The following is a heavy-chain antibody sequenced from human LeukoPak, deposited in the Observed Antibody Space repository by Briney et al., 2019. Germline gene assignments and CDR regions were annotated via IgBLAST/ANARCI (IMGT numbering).Heavy chain of an antibody. J-gene: IGHJ6*02. V-gene: IGHV1-2*02. Sequence: GASVKESCKASGYTFTGYYMHWVRQAPGQGLEWMGWINPNSGGTNYAQKFQGRVTMTRDTSISTAYMELSRLRSDDTAVYYCAREVLAKSYGRDVWGQGTRVSVSS. D-gene: IGHD2-8*02. CDR3: AREVLAKSYGRDV. CDR1: GYTFTGYY. CDR2: INPNSGGT.